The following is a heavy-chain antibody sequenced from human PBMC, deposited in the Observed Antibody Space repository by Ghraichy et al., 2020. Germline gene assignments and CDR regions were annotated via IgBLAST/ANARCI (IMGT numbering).Heavy chain of an antibody. D-gene: IGHD5-24*01. V-gene: IGHV1-18*01. CDR1: GYMFTSYG. CDR2: ISVNNGNT. Sequence: ASVKVSCQTSGYMFTSYGINWVRQAPGQGPEWMGWISVNNGNTKYAQKFQDRVTMTPDKSTTTVYMDLGSLTSDDTAVYYCARRATKDYYYYAMDVLGQGTTVTVS. CDR3: ARRATKDYYYYAMDV. J-gene: IGHJ6*02.